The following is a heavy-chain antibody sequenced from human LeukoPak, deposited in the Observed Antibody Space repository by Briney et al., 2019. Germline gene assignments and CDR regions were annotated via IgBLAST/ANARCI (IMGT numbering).Heavy chain of an antibody. CDR3: ARGIRAYYYGSGPYDAFDI. CDR2: IRSSSSYI. CDR1: GFTFSSYN. V-gene: IGHV3-21*01. J-gene: IGHJ3*02. D-gene: IGHD3-10*01. Sequence: GGSLRLSCAASGFTFSSYNMNWVRQAPGKGLEWVSSIRSSSSYISYADSVKGRFTISRDDAKNLLYLQMNSLRAEDTAVYYCARGIRAYYYGSGPYDAFDIWGQGTMVTVSS.